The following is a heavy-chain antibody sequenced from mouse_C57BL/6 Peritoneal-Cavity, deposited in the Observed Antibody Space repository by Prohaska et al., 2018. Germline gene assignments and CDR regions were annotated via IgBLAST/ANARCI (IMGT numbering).Heavy chain of an antibody. CDR3: ARVVTAEGMDY. CDR2: INTDSSTI. D-gene: IGHD2-13*01. Sequence: EVKLPQSGGGLVQPGGSLKLSCAASGIAFSRYWMSWVRRAPGKGLEWIGEINTDSSTINYAPSLKDKFIISRDNAKNTLYMKMSKVRSEDTALYYCARVVTAEGMDYWSQGTSVTVST. CDR1: GIAFSRYW. J-gene: IGHJ4*01. V-gene: IGHV4-1*01.